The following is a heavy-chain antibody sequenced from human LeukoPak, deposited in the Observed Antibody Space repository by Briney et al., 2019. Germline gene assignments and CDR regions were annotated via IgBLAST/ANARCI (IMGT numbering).Heavy chain of an antibody. Sequence: PGGSLRLSCAASGFTFSSYSMNWVRQAPGKGLEWVSSISGRSDSIYYADSGKGRFTIPRDNAKNSVYLQVNSLRAEDTAVYYCSLWFGEPRAFDFRGQGTMVTVFS. CDR3: SLWFGEPRAFDF. CDR2: ISGRSDSI. J-gene: IGHJ3*01. CDR1: GFTFSSYS. D-gene: IGHD3-10*01. V-gene: IGHV3-21*04.